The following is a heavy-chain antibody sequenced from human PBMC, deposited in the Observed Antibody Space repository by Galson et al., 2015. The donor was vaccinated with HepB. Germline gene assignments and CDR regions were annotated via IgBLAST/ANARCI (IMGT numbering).Heavy chain of an antibody. V-gene: IGHV1-69*02. CDR2: IIPILGIA. CDR1: GGTFSSYT. J-gene: IGHJ6*03. Sequence: SGGTFSSYTISWVRQAPGQGLEWMGRIIPILGIANYAQKFQGRVTITADKSTSTAYMELSSLRSEDTAVYYCARGMGDIVVVPAANNYYYMDVWGKGTTVTVSS. D-gene: IGHD2-2*01. CDR3: ARGMGDIVVVPAANNYYYMDV.